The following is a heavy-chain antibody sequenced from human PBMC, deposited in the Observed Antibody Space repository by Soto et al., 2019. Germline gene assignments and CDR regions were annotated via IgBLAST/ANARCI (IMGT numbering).Heavy chain of an antibody. D-gene: IGHD6-19*01. Sequence: SQTLSLTCAISGDSVSSNSAAWNWIRQSPSRGLEWLGRTYYRSKWYNDYAVSVKSRITINPDTSKNQFSLQLNSVTPEDTAVYYCARDLGGQWLVRANWFDPWGQGTLVTVSS. CDR1: GDSVSSNSAA. CDR3: ARDLGGQWLVRANWFDP. V-gene: IGHV6-1*01. CDR2: TYYRSKWYN. J-gene: IGHJ5*02.